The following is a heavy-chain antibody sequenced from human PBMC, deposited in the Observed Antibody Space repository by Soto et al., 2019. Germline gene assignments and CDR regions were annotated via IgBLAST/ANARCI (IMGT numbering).Heavy chain of an antibody. J-gene: IGHJ4*02. D-gene: IGHD3-10*01. V-gene: IGHV4-31*03. Sequence: SETLSVTCSVCGDSICSGGYYYSWIRQYPGKGLEWIGYIYYSGRNSYNPSLESRGIIAGDTSKNQIPLRLRSVTAADTAVYSCARWFELIGYFAYWGQGSLVTV. CDR3: ARWFELIGYFAY. CDR1: GDSICSGGYY. CDR2: IYYSGRN.